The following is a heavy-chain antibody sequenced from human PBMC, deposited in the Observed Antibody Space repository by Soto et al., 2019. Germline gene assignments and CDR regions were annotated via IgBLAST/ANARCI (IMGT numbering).Heavy chain of an antibody. CDR1: GGSVSSGGDS. D-gene: IGHD6-6*01. Sequence: PSEAMYLTCAVSGGSVSSGGDSWSWIRQAPGKGLSWIGFIYHAGGTQYNPSLESRVTISVDRSKNQFSLRLSSVTAADTAVYYCARGLSSSTLAFDAWGQGTLVTVSS. CDR2: IYHAGGT. V-gene: IGHV4-30-2*01. CDR3: ARGLSSSTLAFDA. J-gene: IGHJ4*02.